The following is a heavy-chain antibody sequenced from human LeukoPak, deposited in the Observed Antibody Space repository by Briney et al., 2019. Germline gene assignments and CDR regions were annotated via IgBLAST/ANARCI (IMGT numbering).Heavy chain of an antibody. D-gene: IGHD5-12*01. CDR2: INHSGST. Sequence: SETLSLTCAVYGGSFSGYYWGWIRQPPGKGLEWIGEINHSGSTNYNPSLKSRVTISVDTSKNQFSLKLSSVTAADTAVYYCARGGWLQTLNYWGQGTLVTVSS. J-gene: IGHJ4*02. V-gene: IGHV4-34*01. CDR3: ARGGWLQTLNY. CDR1: GGSFSGYY.